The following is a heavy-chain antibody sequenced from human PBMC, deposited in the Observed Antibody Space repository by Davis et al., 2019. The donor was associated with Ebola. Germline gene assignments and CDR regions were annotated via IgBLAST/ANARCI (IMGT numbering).Heavy chain of an antibody. Sequence: ESLKISCVATGFSFSEHSMNWVRQAPGKGLEWVSHISSASRTIYYVDSVRGRFTISRDNAKKSLYLQMNSLRDEDTAVYYCARDRGVSTVPRGKFDYWGQGTLVSVS. CDR3: ARDRGVSTVPRGKFDY. D-gene: IGHD3-10*01. V-gene: IGHV3-48*02. J-gene: IGHJ4*02. CDR2: ISSASRTI. CDR1: GFSFSEHS.